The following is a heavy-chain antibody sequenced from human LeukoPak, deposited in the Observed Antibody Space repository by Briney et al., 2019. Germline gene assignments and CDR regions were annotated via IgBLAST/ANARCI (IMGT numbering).Heavy chain of an antibody. J-gene: IGHJ4*02. CDR1: GYTFTAYY. V-gene: IGHV1-2*06. Sequence: ASVKVSCKASGYTFTAYYMHWVRQAPGQGLEWMGRINPNSGDTIYAQNFQGRVTVTRDTSISTAYMELSRLRSDDTAVYYCGCWGGGNQGHWVQGGLVSVCS. CDR2: INPNSGDT. D-gene: IGHD4-23*01. CDR3: GCWGGGNQGH.